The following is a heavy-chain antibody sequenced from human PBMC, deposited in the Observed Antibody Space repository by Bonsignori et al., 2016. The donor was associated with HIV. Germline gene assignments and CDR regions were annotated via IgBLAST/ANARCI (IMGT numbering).Heavy chain of an antibody. D-gene: IGHD3-3*01. J-gene: IGHJ4*01. Sequence: QVQMVESGGGVVQPGRSLRLSCAASGFTFSSYAMHWVRQAPGKGLEWVAVISYDGSNKYYADSVKGRFTISRDNSKNTLYLQMNSLRDVDTAVYYCARVWGDDESGYYFDEQFGLLDYWG. V-gene: IGHV3-30*01. CDR3: ARVWGDDESGYYFDEQFGLLDY. CDR1: GFTFSSYA. CDR2: ISYDGSNK.